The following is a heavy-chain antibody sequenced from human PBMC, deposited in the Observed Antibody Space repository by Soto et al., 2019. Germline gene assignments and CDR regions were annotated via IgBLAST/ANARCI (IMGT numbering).Heavy chain of an antibody. CDR2: IYPGDSDT. CDR1: GYSFTSYW. D-gene: IGHD6-13*01. J-gene: IGHJ6*04. CDR3: ARQLAAAGNQFYYYGTDV. Sequence: PGESLKISCKGSGYSFTSYWIGWVRQMPGKGLEWMGIIYPGDSDTRYSPSFQGQVTISADKSISTAYLQWSSLKASDTAMYYCARQLAAAGNQFYYYGTDVWGKGTTVTVSS. V-gene: IGHV5-51*01.